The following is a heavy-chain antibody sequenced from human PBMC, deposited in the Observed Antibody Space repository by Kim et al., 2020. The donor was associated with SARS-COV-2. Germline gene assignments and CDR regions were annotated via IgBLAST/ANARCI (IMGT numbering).Heavy chain of an antibody. Sequence: GGSLRLSCAASGFTVSSNYMSWVRQAPGKGLEWVSVIYSGGSTYYADSVKGRFTISRHNSKNTLYLQMNSLRAEDTAVYYCARLNSGYVRGGYYYYMDVWGKGTTVTVSS. V-gene: IGHV3-53*04. CDR2: IYSGGST. J-gene: IGHJ6*03. CDR3: ARLNSGYVRGGYYYYMDV. D-gene: IGHD5-12*01. CDR1: GFTVSSNY.